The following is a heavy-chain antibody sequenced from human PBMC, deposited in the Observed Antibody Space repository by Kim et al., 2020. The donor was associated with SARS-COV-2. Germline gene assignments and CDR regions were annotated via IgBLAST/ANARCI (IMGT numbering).Heavy chain of an antibody. D-gene: IGHD6-19*01. Sequence: GGSLRLSCVVSGFNFSIFSMNWVRQAPGKGLEWVSYISRDGDSREYAASVQDRFTVSRDNAKKTLYLEINNVRAEDTAVYFCVREDDIGVAFRYWGQGTLVTVSS. CDR3: VREDDIGVAFRY. V-gene: IGHV3-21*01. CDR2: ISRDGDSR. J-gene: IGHJ4*02. CDR1: GFNFSIFS.